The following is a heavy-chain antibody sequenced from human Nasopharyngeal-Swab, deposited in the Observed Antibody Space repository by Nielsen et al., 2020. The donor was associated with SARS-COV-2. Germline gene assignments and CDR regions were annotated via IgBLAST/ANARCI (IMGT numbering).Heavy chain of an antibody. CDR3: ANPYYYDSSGYDDY. Sequence: VRQAPGKGLEWVSAISGSGGSTYYADSVKGQFTISRDNSKNTLYLQMNSLRAEDTAVYYCANPYYYDSSGYDDYWGQGTLVTVSS. J-gene: IGHJ4*02. V-gene: IGHV3-23*01. D-gene: IGHD3-22*01. CDR2: ISGSGGST.